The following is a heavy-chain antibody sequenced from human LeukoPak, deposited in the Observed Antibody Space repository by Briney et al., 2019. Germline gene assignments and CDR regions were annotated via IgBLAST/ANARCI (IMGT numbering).Heavy chain of an antibody. J-gene: IGHJ4*02. CDR3: ARDPFVAGARGGFDY. CDR1: GFTFSSYS. D-gene: IGHD1-26*01. CDR2: ISSSSSYI. V-gene: IGHV3-21*01. Sequence: GGSLRLSCAASGFTFSSYSMNWVRQAPGKGLEWVSSISSSSSYIYYADSVKGRFTISRDNAKNSLYLQMNSLRAEDTAVYYCARDPFVAGARGGFDYWGQGTLVTVSS.